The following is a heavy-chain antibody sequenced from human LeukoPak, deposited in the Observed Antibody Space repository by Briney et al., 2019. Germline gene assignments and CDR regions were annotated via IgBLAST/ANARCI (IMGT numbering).Heavy chain of an antibody. V-gene: IGHV4-31*03. J-gene: IGHJ3*02. Sequence: SQTLSLTCTVSGGSISSGGYYWSWIRHHPGKGLEWIGYIYYSGSTYYNPSLKSRVTISVDTSKNQFSLKLSSVTAADTAVYYCARARYYDSSGGAFDIWGQGTMVTVSS. CDR1: GGSISSGGYY. CDR2: IYYSGST. CDR3: ARARYYDSSGGAFDI. D-gene: IGHD3-22*01.